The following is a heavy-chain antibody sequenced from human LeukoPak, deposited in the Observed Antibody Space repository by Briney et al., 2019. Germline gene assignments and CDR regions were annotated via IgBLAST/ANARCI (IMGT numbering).Heavy chain of an antibody. CDR1: GFTFSSYS. V-gene: IGHV3-48*01. J-gene: IGHJ4*02. CDR2: ISYSSSTI. D-gene: IGHD3-9*01. Sequence: GGSLRLSCAASGFTFSSYSMNWVRQAPGKGLEWVSYISYSSSTIYYADSVKGRFTISRDNAKNSLSLQMNSLRAEDTAVYYCARCLRYFDWLFSVDSWGQGTLVTVSS. CDR3: ARCLRYFDWLFSVDS.